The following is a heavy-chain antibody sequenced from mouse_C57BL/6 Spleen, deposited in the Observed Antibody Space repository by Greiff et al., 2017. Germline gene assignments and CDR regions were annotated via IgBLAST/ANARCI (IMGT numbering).Heavy chain of an antibody. CDR3: STMATGGFAY. J-gene: IGHJ3*01. Sequence: QVQLQQPGAELVMPGASVKLSCKASGYTFTSYWMHWVKQRPGQGLEWIGEIDPSDSYTNYNQKFKGKSTLTVDKSSSTAYMQLSSLTSEDSAVYYCSTMATGGFAYWGQGTLVTVSA. CDR1: GYTFTSYW. CDR2: IDPSDSYT. V-gene: IGHV1-69*01. D-gene: IGHD2-1*01.